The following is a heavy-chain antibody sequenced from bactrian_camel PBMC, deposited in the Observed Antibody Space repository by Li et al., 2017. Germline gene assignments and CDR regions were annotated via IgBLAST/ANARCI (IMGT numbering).Heavy chain of an antibody. CDR1: GDTIGRYC. V-gene: IGHV3S9*01. D-gene: IGHD7*01. CDR3: AADRFGCLRGRTALDSTTGFGY. Sequence: QVQLVESGGGSAQAGGSLRLSCVASGDTIGRYCMGWFRQIPDKEREGVAGIESDGSTSYADSVKGRFTVSQGDAKNTVDLQMDNLKPEDTAMYYCAADRFGCLRGRTALDSTTGFGYWGQGTQVTVS. CDR2: IESDGST. J-gene: IGHJ6*01.